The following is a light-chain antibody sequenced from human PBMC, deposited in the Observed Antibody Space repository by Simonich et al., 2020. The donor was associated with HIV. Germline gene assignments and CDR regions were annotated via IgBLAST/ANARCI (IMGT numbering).Light chain of an antibody. CDR3: QSYDYTNWV. J-gene: IGLJ3*02. V-gene: IGLV6-57*03. CDR2: EDN. CDR1: SGSIASNY. Sequence: NFMLTQPHSVSESPGKTVTIYCTRSSGSIASNYVQWYQQRPGSAPTTVIYEDNQRPSGVPDRFSGSIDSSSNSASLTISGLKTEDEADYYCQSYDYTNWVFGGGTKLTVL.